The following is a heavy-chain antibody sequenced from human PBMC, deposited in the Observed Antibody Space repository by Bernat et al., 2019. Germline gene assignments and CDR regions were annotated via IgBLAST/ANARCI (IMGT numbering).Heavy chain of an antibody. D-gene: IGHD3-9*01. CDR1: GFTFSSYE. CDR2: ISSSGSTI. Sequence: EVQLVESGGGLVQPGGSLRLSCAASGFTFSSYEMNWVRQAPGKGLEWVSYISSSGSTIYYADSVKGRFTISRDNAKNSLYLQMNSLRAEDTAVYYCARESYDVLTGSAKPFDYWGQGTLVTVSS. V-gene: IGHV3-48*03. J-gene: IGHJ4*02. CDR3: ARESYDVLTGSAKPFDY.